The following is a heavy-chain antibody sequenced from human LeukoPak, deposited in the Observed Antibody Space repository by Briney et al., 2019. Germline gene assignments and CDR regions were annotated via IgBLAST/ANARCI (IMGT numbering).Heavy chain of an antibody. D-gene: IGHD6-19*01. CDR2: TWYDGSNK. J-gene: IGHJ4*02. CDR1: GFTFSSYG. V-gene: IGHV3-33*06. Sequence: GGSLRLSCAASGFTFSSYGMHWVRQAPGKGLEWVAVTWYDGSNKYYADSVKGRFTISRDNSKNTLYLQMNSLRAEDTAVYYCAKDQAAVADYFDYWGQGTLVTVSS. CDR3: AKDQAAVADYFDY.